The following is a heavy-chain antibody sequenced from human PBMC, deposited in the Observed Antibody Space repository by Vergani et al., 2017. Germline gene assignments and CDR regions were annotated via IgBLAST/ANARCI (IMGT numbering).Heavy chain of an antibody. Sequence: QVQLQESGPGLVKPSETLTLTCDVSDSSIMTNPYWGWFRQSPGKGLEWIGCIHHSGDTHYNSSLKSRVSISIVSSSKFSLSLTSVTAAATAIYYCARHRGSGGFFPSSYFDGMDVLGHGTTVTVSS. V-gene: IGHV4-38-2*01. CDR2: IHHSGDT. CDR3: ARHRGSGGFFPSSYFDGMDV. D-gene: IGHD3-10*01. J-gene: IGHJ6*02. CDR1: DSSIMTNPY.